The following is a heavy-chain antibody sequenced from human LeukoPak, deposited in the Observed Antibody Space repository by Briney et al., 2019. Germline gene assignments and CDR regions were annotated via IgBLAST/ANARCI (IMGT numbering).Heavy chain of an antibody. V-gene: IGHV1-2*02. D-gene: IGHD6-6*01. CDR1: GYTFTGYY. J-gene: IGHJ5*02. Sequence: GASVKVSCKASGYTFTGYYMHWVRQAPGQGREWMGWINPNSGGTNYAQKFQGRVTMTRDTSISTAYMELSRLRSDDTAVYYCAREMEYSSSNNWFDPWGQGTLVTVSS. CDR2: INPNSGGT. CDR3: AREMEYSSSNNWFDP.